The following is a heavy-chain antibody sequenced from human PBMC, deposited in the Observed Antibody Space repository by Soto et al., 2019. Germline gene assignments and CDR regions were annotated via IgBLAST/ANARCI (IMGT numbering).Heavy chain of an antibody. Sequence: PSETLSLTCTVSGDSITRSNFYWGWSRQPPGKGLEWLGSIFYSGSTFYNPALKSRVTFSVDTSKNHFSLKLSSVTAADTAVYYCARHKTTMLTVVSAFDPWGQGTLVTVSS. D-gene: IGHD3-22*01. J-gene: IGHJ5*02. V-gene: IGHV4-39*02. CDR1: GDSITRSNFY. CDR3: ARHKTTMLTVVSAFDP. CDR2: IFYSGST.